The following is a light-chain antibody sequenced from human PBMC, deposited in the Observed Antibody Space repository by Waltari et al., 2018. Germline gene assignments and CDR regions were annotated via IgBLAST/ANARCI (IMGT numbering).Light chain of an antibody. V-gene: IGKV1-5*01. J-gene: IGKJ3*01. CDR2: DAS. CDR3: QQYSGYPFT. CDR1: QNISRW. Sequence: DIHMTQSPSTLSASVGDRVTITCRASQNISRWLAWYQQRPGKAPKLLISDASFVQSGVPSRFSGSGSVTAFTLTISSLQPDDFAIYYCQQYSGYPFTFGPGTKVEIK.